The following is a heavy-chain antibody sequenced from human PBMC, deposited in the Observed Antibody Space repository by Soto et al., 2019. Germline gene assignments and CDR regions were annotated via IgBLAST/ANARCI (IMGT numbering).Heavy chain of an antibody. CDR2: ISSSGSTI. Sequence: GWSLRLSCAASGFTFSDYYMSWIRQAPGKGLEWVSYISSSGSTIYYADSVKGRFTISRDNAKNSLYLQMNSLRAEDTAVYYCARLDTGYYYYYYGMDVWGQGTTVTVSS. D-gene: IGHD5-18*01. V-gene: IGHV3-11*01. J-gene: IGHJ6*02. CDR1: GFTFSDYY. CDR3: ARLDTGYYYYYYGMDV.